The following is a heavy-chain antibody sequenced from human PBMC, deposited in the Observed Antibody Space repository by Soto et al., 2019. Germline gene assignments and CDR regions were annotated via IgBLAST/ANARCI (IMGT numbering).Heavy chain of an antibody. CDR1: GYTFKSYD. V-gene: IGHV1-18*04. CDR2: ISGDKGKA. CDR3: ARKGYIGNFAMDV. J-gene: IGHJ6*02. Sequence: QVQLVQSGAEVKEPGASVTVSCKASGYTFKSYDVMWVRKAPGQGLEWMGWISGDKGKADYAENFQGRVIMTTDTSTATASMDMRGLTSDDTAVYYCARKGYIGNFAMDVWGQGTTVTVSS. D-gene: IGHD5-12*01.